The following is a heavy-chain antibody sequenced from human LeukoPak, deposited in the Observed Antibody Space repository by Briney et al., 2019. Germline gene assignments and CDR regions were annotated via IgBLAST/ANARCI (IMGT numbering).Heavy chain of an antibody. CDR2: IYSGGST. CDR1: GFIVSSYY. CDR3: VRQSSGWYGDWFDP. D-gene: IGHD6-19*01. V-gene: IGHV3-53*01. Sequence: GGSLRLSCAASGFIVSSYYMSWVRQAPGKGLEWVSVIYSGGSTYHADSVKGRFTISRDNSKNMLYLQMNSLRAEDTAVYYCVRQSSGWYGDWFDPWGLGTLVTVSS. J-gene: IGHJ5*02.